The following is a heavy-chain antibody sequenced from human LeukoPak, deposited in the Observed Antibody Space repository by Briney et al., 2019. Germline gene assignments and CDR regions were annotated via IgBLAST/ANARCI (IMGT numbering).Heavy chain of an antibody. CDR3: AHYGDYRFLYYFDH. Sequence: SGPTLLKPTQTLTLTCTFSGFSLSTSGVGVGWIRQPPGKALEWLALIYWDDNKFYNPSLKSRLTITKDTSKNQVVLTMTNMDPVDTATYYCAHYGDYRFLYYFDHWGQGTLVTVSS. CDR2: IYWDDNK. J-gene: IGHJ4*02. V-gene: IGHV2-5*02. CDR1: GFSLSTSGVG. D-gene: IGHD4-17*01.